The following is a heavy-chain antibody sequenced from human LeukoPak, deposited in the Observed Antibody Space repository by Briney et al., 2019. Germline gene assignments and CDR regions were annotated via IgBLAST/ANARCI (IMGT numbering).Heavy chain of an antibody. CDR1: VYTFTNYH. V-gene: IGHV1-69*13. CDR3: ASLAVAGIFDY. D-gene: IGHD6-19*01. CDR2: IIPIFGTA. J-gene: IGHJ4*02. Sequence: SVKVSCKASVYTFTNYHINWVRQARRQGLEWMGGIIPIFGTANYAQKFKGRVTITADESTSTAYMELRSLRSEDTAVYYCASLAVAGIFDYWGQGTLVTVSS.